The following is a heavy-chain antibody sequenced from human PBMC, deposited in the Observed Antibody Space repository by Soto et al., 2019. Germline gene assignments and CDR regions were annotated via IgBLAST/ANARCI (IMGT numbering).Heavy chain of an antibody. CDR1: GGSISSSSYY. Sequence: QLQLQESGPGLVKPSETLSLTCTVSGGSISSSSYYWGWIRQPPGKGLEWIGSIYYSGSTYYNPSLKSRVTISVDTYKNQFSLKLSSVTAADTAVYYCARYPPRVRFKPACDAFDIRGQGTMVTVSS. V-gene: IGHV4-39*01. CDR2: IYYSGST. D-gene: IGHD3-3*01. J-gene: IGHJ3*02. CDR3: ARYPPRVRFKPACDAFDI.